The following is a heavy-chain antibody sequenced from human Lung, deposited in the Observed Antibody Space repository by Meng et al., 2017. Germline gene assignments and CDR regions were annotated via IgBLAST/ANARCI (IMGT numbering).Heavy chain of an antibody. CDR3: ARGFGEAVVPRTMFDY. J-gene: IGHJ4*02. V-gene: IGHV4-4*02. CDR1: GGSISSSNW. Sequence: QGRRRGSGPGLVKPSGTLARTCGVAGGSISSSNWWSWVRQPPGKGPEWIGEIYHSGGTKYNPSLKSRVTISVDKSKNQFSLKLSSVTAADTAVYYCARGFGEAVVPRTMFDYWGQGTLVTVSS. D-gene: IGHD2-2*01. CDR2: IYHSGGT.